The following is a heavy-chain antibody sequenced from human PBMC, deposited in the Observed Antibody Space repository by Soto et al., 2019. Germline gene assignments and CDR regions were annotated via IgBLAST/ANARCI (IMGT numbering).Heavy chain of an antibody. D-gene: IGHD3-16*01. CDR1: GFIFADYA. CDR2: IRSKTFGETT. J-gene: IGHJ4*02. CDR3: TRAYDYLCGSPDSCFDY. V-gene: IGHV3-49*04. Sequence: GGSLRLSCSASGFIFADYAVSWVRQVPGKGLEWLGFIRSKTFGETTKYAASVKGRFTISRDDSKAIAYLQMDSLMTEDTAGYYCTRAYDYLCGSPDSCFDYWGQRTLVTVSS.